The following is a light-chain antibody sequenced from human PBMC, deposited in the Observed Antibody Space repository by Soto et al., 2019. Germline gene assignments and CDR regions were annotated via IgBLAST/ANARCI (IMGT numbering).Light chain of an antibody. CDR2: DVS. Sequence: QSALTQPASVSGSPGQSITISCTGTSRDVGGYNYVSWYQQHPGKAPKVMIYDVSKRPSGISNRFSGSKSGNTASLTISGLQVEDEADYYCSSYTSGSTRVVFGGGTQLTVL. J-gene: IGLJ3*02. V-gene: IGLV2-14*03. CDR3: SSYTSGSTRVV. CDR1: SRDVGGYNY.